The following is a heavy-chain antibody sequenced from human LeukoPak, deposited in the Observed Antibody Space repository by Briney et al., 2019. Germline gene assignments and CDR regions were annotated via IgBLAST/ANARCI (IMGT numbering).Heavy chain of an antibody. J-gene: IGHJ4*02. CDR2: IYYSGST. V-gene: IGHV4-30-4*08. CDR1: GGSISSSSYY. Sequence: SETLSLTCTVSGGSISSSSYYWGWIRQPPGKGLEWIGYIYYSGSTYYNPSLKSRVTISVDTSKNQFSLKLSSVTAADTAVYYCAREEWGATVNYFDYWGQGTLVTVSS. D-gene: IGHD4-17*01. CDR3: AREEWGATVNYFDY.